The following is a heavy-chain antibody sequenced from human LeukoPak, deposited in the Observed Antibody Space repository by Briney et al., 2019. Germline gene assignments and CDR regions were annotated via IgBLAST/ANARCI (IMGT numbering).Heavy chain of an antibody. V-gene: IGHV3-21*01. D-gene: IGHD2-8*01. Sequence: GGSLRLSCVVSGFIFSNHSMNWVRQAPGRGLEWVSSISSRGSYRFYADSVKGRFTISRDNSKNTVHLQMNNLRPEDTAVHFCAKELYGKSFFDFWGQGALVTVSS. J-gene: IGHJ4*02. CDR3: AKELYGKSFFDF. CDR1: GFIFSNHS. CDR2: ISSRGSYR.